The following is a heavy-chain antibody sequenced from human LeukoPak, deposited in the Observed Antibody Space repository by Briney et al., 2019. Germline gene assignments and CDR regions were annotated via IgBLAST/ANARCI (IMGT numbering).Heavy chain of an antibody. J-gene: IGHJ5*02. CDR1: GGSFSGYS. Sequence: SETLSLTCAVYGGSFSGYSWSWIRQPPGKGLEWIGEINHSGSTNYNPSLKSRVTISVDRSKNQFSLKLSSVTAADTAVYYCASSRYDSSGYYRNWFDPWGQGTLVTVSS. V-gene: IGHV4-34*01. CDR3: ASSRYDSSGYYRNWFDP. D-gene: IGHD3-22*01. CDR2: INHSGST.